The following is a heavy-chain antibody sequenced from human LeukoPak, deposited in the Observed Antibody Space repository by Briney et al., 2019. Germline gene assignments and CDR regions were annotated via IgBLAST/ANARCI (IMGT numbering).Heavy chain of an antibody. Sequence: GGSLRLSCAASGFTFIDYDMHWVRQVIGKGLEWVSAIGIRGDTHYSGSVKGRFTISRENAESSLYLQMNSLRAEDTAVYYCARGGIQVSGIDQFDYWGQGTLVTVSS. V-gene: IGHV3-13*01. J-gene: IGHJ4*02. CDR1: GFTFIDYD. CDR2: IGIRGDT. CDR3: ARGGIQVSGIDQFDY. D-gene: IGHD6-19*01.